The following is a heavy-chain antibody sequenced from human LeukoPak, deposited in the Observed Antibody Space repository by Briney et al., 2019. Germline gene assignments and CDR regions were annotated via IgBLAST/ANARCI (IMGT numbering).Heavy chain of an antibody. V-gene: IGHV3-48*01. CDR3: ARDFNIVATKSFDY. CDR2: ISSSSSII. Sequence: PGGSLRLSCAASGFTFSSYEMNWVRQAPGKGLEWVSYISSSSSIIYYADSVKGRFTISRDNAKNSLYLQMNSLRAEDTAVYYCARDFNIVATKSFDYWGQGTLVTVSS. J-gene: IGHJ4*02. CDR1: GFTFSSYE. D-gene: IGHD5-12*01.